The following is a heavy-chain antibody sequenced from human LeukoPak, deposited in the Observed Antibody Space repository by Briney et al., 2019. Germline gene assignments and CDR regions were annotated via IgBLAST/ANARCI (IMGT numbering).Heavy chain of an antibody. J-gene: IGHJ4*02. Sequence: ASVKVSCKASGYTFTSYGISWVRQAPGQGLEWMGWISAYNGNTNYAQKLQGRVTMTTDTSTSTAYMELRSLRSEDTAVYYCARDRRVTYYYDSSGYYYGYWGQGTLVTVSS. CDR1: GYTFTSYG. D-gene: IGHD3-22*01. CDR3: ARDRRVTYYYDSSGYYYGY. V-gene: IGHV1-18*01. CDR2: ISAYNGNT.